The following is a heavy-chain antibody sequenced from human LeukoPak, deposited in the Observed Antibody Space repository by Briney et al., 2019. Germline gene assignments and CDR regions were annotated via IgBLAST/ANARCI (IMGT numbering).Heavy chain of an antibody. CDR3: AKSKGYGLIGY. CDR2: IYSSGNT. Sequence: PSETLSLTCAVSGASISSSNNDWGWVRQSPGKGLEWIVNIYSSGNTYYNSSLNSRVTMYIDTSNNQFSLKLSSVTAANTAMYFCAKSKGYGLIGYWGQGTLVTVSS. V-gene: IGHV4-39*01. D-gene: IGHD5-12*01. CDR1: GASISSSNND. J-gene: IGHJ4*02.